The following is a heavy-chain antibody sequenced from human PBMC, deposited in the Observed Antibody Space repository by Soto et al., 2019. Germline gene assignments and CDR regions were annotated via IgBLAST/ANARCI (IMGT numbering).Heavy chain of an antibody. CDR1: GFTFSSFS. V-gene: IGHV3-21*01. D-gene: IGHD2-21*01. CDR3: ARSPPWTPLFRGGMDV. CDR2: ISSTSSNI. J-gene: IGHJ6*02. Sequence: EVPLVESGGGLVKPGGSLRLSCAASGFTFSSFSMNWVRQAPGKGLEWVASISSTSSNIYHADSLKGRFTISRDNAQNSLYLQINSLRAEDTDVYYCARSPPWTPLFRGGMDVWGQGTTVIVAS.